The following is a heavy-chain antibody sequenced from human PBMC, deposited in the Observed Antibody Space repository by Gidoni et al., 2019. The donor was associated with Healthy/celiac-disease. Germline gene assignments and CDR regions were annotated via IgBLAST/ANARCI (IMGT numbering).Heavy chain of an antibody. CDR2: IYYSGST. CDR1: GGSISSSSYY. Sequence: QLQLQESGPGLVKPSETLSLTCTVSGGSISSSSYYWGWIRQPPGKGLEWIGSIYYSGSTYYNPSLKSRVTISVDTSKNQFSLKLSSVTAADTAVYYCARQGYYDREFVRGGQGTLVTVSS. D-gene: IGHD3-22*01. CDR3: ARQGYYDREFVR. J-gene: IGHJ4*02. V-gene: IGHV4-39*01.